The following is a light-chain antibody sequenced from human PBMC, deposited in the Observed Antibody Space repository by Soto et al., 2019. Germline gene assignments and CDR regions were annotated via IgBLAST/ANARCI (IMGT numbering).Light chain of an antibody. CDR1: QSVSSSY. J-gene: IGKJ1*01. CDR3: QQYDSSSPWT. V-gene: IGKV3-20*01. CDR2: GAS. Sequence: EIVLTQSPGTLSLSPGERATLSCRASQSVSSSYLAWYQQKPGQAPRLLSYGASSRATGIPDRFSGSGSGTDFTLTISRLEPEDFAVYYCQQYDSSSPWTFGQGKKVEIK.